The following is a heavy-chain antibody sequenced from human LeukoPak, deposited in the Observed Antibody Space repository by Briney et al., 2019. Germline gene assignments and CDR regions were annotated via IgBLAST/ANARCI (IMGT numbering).Heavy chain of an antibody. CDR2: IYPGDSDT. CDR1: GYSFTSYW. V-gene: IGHV5-51*01. J-gene: IGHJ5*02. D-gene: IGHD5-12*01. Sequence: GESLKISCKGSGYSFTSYWIGWVRQLPGKGLEWMGIIYPGDSDTRYSPSFQGQVTISADKSISTAYLQWSSLKASDTAMYYCARRRRYSGYDENWFDPWGQGTLVTVSS. CDR3: ARRRRYSGYDENWFDP.